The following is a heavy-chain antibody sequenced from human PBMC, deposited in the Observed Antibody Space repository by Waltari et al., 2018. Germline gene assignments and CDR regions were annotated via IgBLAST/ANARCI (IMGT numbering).Heavy chain of an antibody. J-gene: IGHJ3*01. CDR1: GGIMYDYS. V-gene: IGHV4-59*01. Sequence: VHRHESGDALVRASETVSQTCGVSGGIMYDYSRNWIRQTPGKGLAWVGYVHCGGSTDYTPSLKTRATMSLDTSRNQFSLRLQSVTAADTAVYYCARGTAYYRPADFFEFWGQWTTVIVSS. D-gene: IGHD3-10*01. CDR2: VHCGGST. CDR3: ARGTAYYRPADFFEF.